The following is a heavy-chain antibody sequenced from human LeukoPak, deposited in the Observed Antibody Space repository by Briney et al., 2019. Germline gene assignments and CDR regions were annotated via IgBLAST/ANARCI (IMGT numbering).Heavy chain of an antibody. V-gene: IGHV3-23*01. CDR1: GFTFSSYG. CDR2: ISDSGGST. CDR3: AKPGAGGSYFDS. Sequence: PGGSLRLSCAASGFTFSSYGMGWVRQAPGKGLEWVSIISDSGGSTYYSDSVKSRFTISRDNSKNTLYLQMNSLRAGDAALYYCAKPGAGGSYFDSWGQGTQVTVSS. D-gene: IGHD1-14*01. J-gene: IGHJ4*02.